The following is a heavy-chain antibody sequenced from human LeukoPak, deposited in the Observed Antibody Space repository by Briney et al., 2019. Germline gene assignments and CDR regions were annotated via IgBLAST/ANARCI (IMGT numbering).Heavy chain of an antibody. CDR1: GGSISSYY. D-gene: IGHD3-22*01. J-gene: IGHJ4*02. Sequence: SETLSLTCTVSGGSISSYYWSWIRQPPGKGLEWIGYIYYSGSTNYNPSLKSRVTISVDTSKNQSSLNLRSVTAADTAIYYCARRQYYDSSGYWYYFDYWGRGILVTVSS. V-gene: IGHV4-59*08. CDR2: IYYSGST. CDR3: ARRQYYDSSGYWYYFDY.